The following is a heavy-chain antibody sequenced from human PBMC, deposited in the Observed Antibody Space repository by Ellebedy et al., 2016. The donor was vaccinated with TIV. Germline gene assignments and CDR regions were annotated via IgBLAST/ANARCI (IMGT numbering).Heavy chain of an antibody. CDR3: ARANTAMVRRNHMDV. J-gene: IGHJ6*02. CDR2: ISGSGNST. CDR1: GFTFSSYV. D-gene: IGHD5-18*01. V-gene: IGHV3-23*01. Sequence: GESLKISCAGSGFTFSSYVMSWVRQAPGKGLEWVASISGSGNSTYYADSVKGRFTISRDNAKNTLYLQMNSLRAEDTAVYYCARANTAMVRRNHMDVWGQGTTVTVSS.